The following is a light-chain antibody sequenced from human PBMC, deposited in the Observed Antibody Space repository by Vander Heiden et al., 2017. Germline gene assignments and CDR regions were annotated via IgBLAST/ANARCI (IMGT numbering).Light chain of an antibody. CDR3: QQRSNGPPLYT. CDR2: DAS. J-gene: IGKJ2*01. V-gene: IGKV3-11*01. CDR1: QSVSSY. Sequence: EIVLTQSPATLSLSPGERATLSCRASQSVSSYLAWYQQKPGQAPRLLIYDASNRATGIQARFSGSGSGTDFTLTISSREPEDFAVYYCQQRSNGPPLYTFGQWTKLEIK.